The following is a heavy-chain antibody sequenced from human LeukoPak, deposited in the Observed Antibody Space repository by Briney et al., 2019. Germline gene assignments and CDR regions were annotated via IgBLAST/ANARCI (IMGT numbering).Heavy chain of an antibody. CDR3: ARDRGGDAFDI. Sequence: VSVKVSCKASGYTFTAYYMHWVRHAPGQGLEWMGWINPNSGGTKYAQNFQGRVTMTRDTSISTAYMELSSLGSDDTAVYYCARDRGGDAFDIWGQGTMVTVSS. J-gene: IGHJ3*02. CDR2: INPNSGGT. D-gene: IGHD3-10*01. V-gene: IGHV1-2*02. CDR1: GYTFTAYY.